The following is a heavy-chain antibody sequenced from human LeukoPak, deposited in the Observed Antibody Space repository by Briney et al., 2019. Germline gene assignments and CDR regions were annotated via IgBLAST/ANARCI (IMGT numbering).Heavy chain of an antibody. CDR3: ARRTTTFFDY. CDR2: IYYSGST. J-gene: IGHJ4*02. CDR1: GGSMSNNY. Sequence: SETLSLTCTVSGGSMSNNYWSLIRQPPGKGPDWIGYIYYSGSTTYNPSLRSRLTISVDTSKNQFSLKLTSVTAADTAVYYCARRTTTFFDYWGQGTLVTVSS. D-gene: IGHD4-17*01. V-gene: IGHV4-59*01.